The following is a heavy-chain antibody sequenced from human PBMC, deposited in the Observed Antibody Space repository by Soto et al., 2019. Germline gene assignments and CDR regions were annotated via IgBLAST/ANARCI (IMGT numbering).Heavy chain of an antibody. CDR2: INYGGTT. D-gene: IGHD4-17*01. CDR3: ARDAADYFAGSSPAGFDF. Sequence: FSGGSIGSYYWSWIRQPPGKGLEWIGYINYGGTTSHNPSLEGRISISLDLAKGQLSLQVTSVTAADTALYFCARDAADYFAGSSPAGFDFWGQGALVTVSS. V-gene: IGHV4-59*01. J-gene: IGHJ4*02. CDR1: GGSIGSYY.